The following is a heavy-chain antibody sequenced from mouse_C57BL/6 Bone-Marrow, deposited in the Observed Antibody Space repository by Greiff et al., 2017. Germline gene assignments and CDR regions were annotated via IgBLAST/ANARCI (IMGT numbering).Heavy chain of an antibody. V-gene: IGHV14-4*01. CDR1: GFNIKDDY. CDR3: TRIAY. CDR2: IDPENGDT. J-gene: IGHJ3*01. Sequence: EVKLMESGAELVRPGASVKLSCTASGFNIKDDYMHWVKQRPEQGLEWIGWIDPENGDTECASKFQGKATITVDTSSNTAYLQLSSLTSEDTAVYYCTRIAYWGQGTLVTVSA.